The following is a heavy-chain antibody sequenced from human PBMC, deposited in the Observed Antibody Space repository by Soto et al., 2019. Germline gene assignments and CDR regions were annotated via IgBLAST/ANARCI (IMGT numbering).Heavy chain of an antibody. CDR1: GGSISSSSYY. D-gene: IGHD1-26*01. V-gene: IGHV4-39*01. CDR2: IYYSGST. Sequence: QLQLQESGPGLVKPSETLSLTCTVSGGSISSSSYYWGWIRQPPGKGLEWIGSIYYSGSTYYNPSLKSRVTISVDTSKNQSSLKLSSVTDADTAVYYCARRGSGSYSDYWGQGTLVTVSS. J-gene: IGHJ4*02. CDR3: ARRGSGSYSDY.